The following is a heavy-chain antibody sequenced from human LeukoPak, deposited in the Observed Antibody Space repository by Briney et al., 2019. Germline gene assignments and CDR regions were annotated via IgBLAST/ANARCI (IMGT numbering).Heavy chain of an antibody. Sequence: PGGSLRLSCAASGFTFSSYSINWVRQAPGKGLEWVSSISSSSSYIYYADSVKGRFTISRDNAKNSLYLQMNSLRAEDTAVYYCARDRSSGWTFDYWGQGTLVTVSS. J-gene: IGHJ4*02. V-gene: IGHV3-21*01. CDR3: ARDRSSGWTFDY. D-gene: IGHD6-19*01. CDR2: ISSSSSYI. CDR1: GFTFSSYS.